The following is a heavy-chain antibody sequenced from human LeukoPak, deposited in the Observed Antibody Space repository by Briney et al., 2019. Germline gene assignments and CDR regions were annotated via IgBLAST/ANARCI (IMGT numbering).Heavy chain of an antibody. Sequence: GGSLRLSCAASGFTFSSYGMHWVRQAPGKGLEGAADKYYADSVKGRFTISRDNSKNTLYLQMNSLRTEGTAVYYCAKSGSRSSWAARVKTYFDYWGQGTLVTVSS. CDR1: GFTFSSYG. CDR2: K. CDR3: AKSGSRSSWAARVKTYFDY. D-gene: IGHD6-13*01. V-gene: IGHV3-30*18. J-gene: IGHJ4*02.